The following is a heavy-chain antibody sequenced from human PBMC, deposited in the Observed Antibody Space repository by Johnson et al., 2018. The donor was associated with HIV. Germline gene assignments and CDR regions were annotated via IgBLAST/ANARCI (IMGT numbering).Heavy chain of an antibody. CDR2: IRYDETNK. CDR3: AKEAPGRWELLIWAAFDM. J-gene: IGHJ3*02. D-gene: IGHD4-23*01. Sequence: QEKLVESGGGVVQPGRSLRLSCAASGFTFSSYAMHWVRQAPGKGLEWVAVIRYDETNKDYADSVKGRFTISRDSSKNTLFLQMNSLRVDDTAVYYCAKEAPGRWELLIWAAFDMWGQGTMVTVSS. CDR1: GFTFSSYA. V-gene: IGHV3-30*02.